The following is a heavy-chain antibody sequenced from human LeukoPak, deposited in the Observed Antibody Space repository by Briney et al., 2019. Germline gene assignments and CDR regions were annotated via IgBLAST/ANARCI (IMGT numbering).Heavy chain of an antibody. CDR2: IYSGGTT. Sequence: GGSLRLSCAASGITVSRNYMSWVRQAPGKGLEWVSVIYSGGTTYYADSVKGRFTISRDNSKNTLYLQMNSLRAEDTAVYYCARDRRAYYDILAGYSTGNYMDVWGKGTTVTISS. CDR3: ARDRRAYYDILAGYSTGNYMDV. D-gene: IGHD3-9*01. CDR1: GITVSRNY. J-gene: IGHJ6*03. V-gene: IGHV3-66*01.